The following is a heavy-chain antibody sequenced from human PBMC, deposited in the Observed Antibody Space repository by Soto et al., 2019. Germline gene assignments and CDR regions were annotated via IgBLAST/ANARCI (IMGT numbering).Heavy chain of an antibody. J-gene: IGHJ3*02. D-gene: IGHD3-9*01. CDR1: GFTFSNYA. CDR3: TRGRPLTQMNTGHEPLDI. Sequence: GGSLRLSCAASGFTFSNYAMHWVRQAPGKGLEWVAAMSFDGTRYYADSVKGRSTISRDSARNAVFLQTSGLRVDDTALYYCTRGRPLTQMNTGHEPLDIWGQGTMVTV. V-gene: IGHV3-30*03. CDR2: MSFDGTR.